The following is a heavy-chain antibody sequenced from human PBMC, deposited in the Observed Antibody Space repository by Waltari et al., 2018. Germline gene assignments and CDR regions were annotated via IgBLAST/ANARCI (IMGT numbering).Heavy chain of an antibody. V-gene: IGHV3-23*01. CDR2: IRCSGDRT. Sequence: EVQLLESGGGLVQPGGSLRLSCAASGYTFSSYAMTWVRQAPGEGLGWVSAIRCSGDRTYYAASAKGRFTISRDNSKNTLNLQMNSLRGEDTAIYYCAKGVNTMTTGGDYWSQGTLVTVSS. J-gene: IGHJ4*02. D-gene: IGHD4-17*01. CDR3: AKGVNTMTTGGDY. CDR1: GYTFSSYA.